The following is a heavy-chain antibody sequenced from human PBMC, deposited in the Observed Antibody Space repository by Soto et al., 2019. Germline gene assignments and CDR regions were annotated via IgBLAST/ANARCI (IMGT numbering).Heavy chain of an antibody. J-gene: IGHJ3*02. CDR1: GFTFSSYG. CDR2: ISYDGSNK. D-gene: IGHD3-10*01. CDR3: ATNYGSGSYGVFDI. V-gene: IGHV3-30*03. Sequence: QVQLVESGGGVVQPGRSLRLSCAASGFTFSSYGMHWVRQAPGKGLEWVAVISYDGSNKYYGDSVKDRFTISRDNSKNTLFLQMNSLRAEDTAVYSCATNYGSGSYGVFDIWGQGTMVTVSS.